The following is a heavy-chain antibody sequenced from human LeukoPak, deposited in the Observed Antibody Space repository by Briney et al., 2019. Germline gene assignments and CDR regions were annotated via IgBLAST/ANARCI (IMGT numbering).Heavy chain of an antibody. CDR3: SRESGPFCPFGY. D-gene: IGHD1-26*01. J-gene: IGHJ4*02. CDR2: ISLAGQT. CDR1: GXSISGTNW. Sequence: ASETLSLTCGVSGXSISGTNWWSWVRQPPGQDLEWIGEISLAGQTNYNPSLNGRVTMSLDKSSNQLSLHLTSVTAADTATYFCSRESGPFCPFGYWGQGTLVIVSS. V-gene: IGHV4/OR15-8*02.